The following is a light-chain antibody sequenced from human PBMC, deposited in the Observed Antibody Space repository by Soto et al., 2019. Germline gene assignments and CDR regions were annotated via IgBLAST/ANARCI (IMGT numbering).Light chain of an antibody. Sequence: QSALTQPRSLSGSPGQSVTISCTGTSSDVGGYNFVSWYQQYPGKAPRVMIYDVSKRPSGVPDRFSGSKSGNTASLTISGLQAEDEADYYCCSYVVTYTSYVSGTGTKVTVL. CDR3: CSYVVTYTSYV. V-gene: IGLV2-11*01. CDR1: SSDVGGYNF. CDR2: DVS. J-gene: IGLJ1*01.